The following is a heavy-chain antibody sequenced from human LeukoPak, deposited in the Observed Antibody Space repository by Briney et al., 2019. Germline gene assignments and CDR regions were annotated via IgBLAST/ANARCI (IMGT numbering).Heavy chain of an antibody. Sequence: SVKVSCKASGDTFSSYAISWVRQAPGQGLEWMGRIIPIFGTANYAQKFQGRVTITTDESTSTAYMELSSLRSEDTAVYYCLIVVTAVYYFDYWGQGTLVTVSS. V-gene: IGHV1-69*05. CDR2: IIPIFGTA. CDR1: GDTFSSYA. CDR3: LIVVTAVYYFDY. J-gene: IGHJ4*02. D-gene: IGHD2-21*02.